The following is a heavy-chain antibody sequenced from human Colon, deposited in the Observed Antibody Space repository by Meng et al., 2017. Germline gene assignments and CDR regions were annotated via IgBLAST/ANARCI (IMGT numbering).Heavy chain of an antibody. J-gene: IGHJ3*01. CDR2: IYAGDSDT. D-gene: IGHD4-17*01. CDR3: ARLGIGDYSLRSRGASFDV. V-gene: IGHV5-51*01. CDR1: GYTFSSFW. Sequence: GESLKISCEGSGYTFSSFWIAWVRQMPGKGLEWMGIIYAGDSDTRYSLSFQGQVTISADKSVRTAYLQWSNLKASDTAMYYCARLGIGDYSLRSRGASFDVWGQGTMVTVSS.